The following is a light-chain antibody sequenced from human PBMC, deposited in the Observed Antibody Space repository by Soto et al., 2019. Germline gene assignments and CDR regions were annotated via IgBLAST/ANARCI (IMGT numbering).Light chain of an antibody. CDR1: QNINRW. V-gene: IGKV1-5*03. Sequence: DIPMPQSPSTLPESVGDRVTITCRASQNINRWLAWYQQKPGKAPTLRIHKASTLEPGDPSRFSGSASGTEFTLIFSSQQSEDVAGYFCLQYNVYPLTFGGGTKVEIK. CDR3: LQYNVYPLT. J-gene: IGKJ4*01. CDR2: KAS.